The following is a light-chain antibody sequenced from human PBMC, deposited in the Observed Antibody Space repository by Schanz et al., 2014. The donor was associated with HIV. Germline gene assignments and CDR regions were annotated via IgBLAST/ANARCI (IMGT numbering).Light chain of an antibody. V-gene: IGLV2-8*01. CDR3: SSYAGSNVA. CDR2: DVN. CDR1: SSDVGGYNY. J-gene: IGLJ2*01. Sequence: QSALTQPPSASGSPGQSVTISCTGTSSDVGGYNYVSWYQQHPGKAPKLMIYDVNNRPSGVSNRFSGSKSGNTASLTVSGLQAEDEADYYCSSYAGSNVAFGGGTKLTVL.